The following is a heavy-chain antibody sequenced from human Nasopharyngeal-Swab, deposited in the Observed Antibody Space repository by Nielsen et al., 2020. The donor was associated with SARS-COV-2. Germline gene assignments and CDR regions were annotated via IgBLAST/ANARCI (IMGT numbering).Heavy chain of an antibody. J-gene: IGHJ4*02. D-gene: IGHD6-19*01. V-gene: IGHV4-4*02. CDR3: ARVRWQWLVKDMKRNYFDY. CDR2: IYHSGST. Sequence: VRQMPGKGLGWIGEIYHSGSTNYNPSLKSRVTISVDKSKNQFSLKLSSVTAADTAVYYCARVRWQWLVKDMKRNYFDYWGQGTLVTVSS.